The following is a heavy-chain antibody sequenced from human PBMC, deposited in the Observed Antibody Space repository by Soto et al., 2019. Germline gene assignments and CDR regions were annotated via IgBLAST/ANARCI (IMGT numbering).Heavy chain of an antibody. J-gene: IGHJ6*02. D-gene: IGHD3-3*01. CDR2: ITSKTSGGTT. CDR1: GFSFGDYY. Sequence: GGSLRLSCTASGFSFGDYYISWLRQAPWKGLEWVGFITSKTSGGTTEYAASVKGRFTISRDDSKSIAYLQMNSLKTEDTAVYYCSRDLGGRFLVYGLDVWGQGTTVTVSS. CDR3: SRDLGGRFLVYGLDV. V-gene: IGHV3-49*03.